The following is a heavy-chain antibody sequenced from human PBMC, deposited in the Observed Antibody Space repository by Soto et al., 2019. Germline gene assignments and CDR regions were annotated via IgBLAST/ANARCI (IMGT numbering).Heavy chain of an antibody. D-gene: IGHD2-15*01. V-gene: IGHV3-72*01. CDR1: GFTFSDHY. CDR3: ARSLVAAYSISDY. J-gene: IGHJ4*02. Sequence: DWTGGSLRLSCAVSGFTFSDHYMDWVRQAPGKGLEWIGRSRNRARSYTTEYAASVKGRFTVSRDNLKNSFYLQMDSLKTEDTAVYYCARSLVAAYSISDYWGQGTLVTVSS. CDR2: SRNRARSYTT.